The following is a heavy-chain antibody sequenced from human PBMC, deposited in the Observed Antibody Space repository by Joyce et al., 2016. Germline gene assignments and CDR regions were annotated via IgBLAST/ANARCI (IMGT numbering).Heavy chain of an antibody. CDR1: GESVSRNTVA. J-gene: IGHJ3*02. CDR2: TYYKTKWYN. V-gene: IGHV6-1*01. CDR3: AMTGATDGLHM. D-gene: IGHD3-9*01. Sequence: QIHLQQSGPGLVKPSQTLSLSCAISGESVSRNTVAWYWVRQSPSRGLEWLGRTYYKTKWYNDYGTSVRSRISITADTSKNQFSLQLKSVTPEDTALYYCAMTGATDGLHMWGQGTMVTVSS.